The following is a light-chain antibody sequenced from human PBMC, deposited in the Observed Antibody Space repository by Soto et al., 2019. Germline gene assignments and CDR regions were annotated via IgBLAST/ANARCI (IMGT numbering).Light chain of an antibody. CDR2: YDT. CDR3: QVWDSSSDHYV. V-gene: IGLV3-21*04. Sequence: SYELTQPPSVSVAPGKTARITCGGDNIGSKSVHWYQQKPGQAPVLVIYYDTDRPSVIPERFSGSNSGNTATLTISRVEAWDEAYYYCQVWDSSSDHYVFGTGTKLTVL. J-gene: IGLJ1*01. CDR1: NIGSKS.